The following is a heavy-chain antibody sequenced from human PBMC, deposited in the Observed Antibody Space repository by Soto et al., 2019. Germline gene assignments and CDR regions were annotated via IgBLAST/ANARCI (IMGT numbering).Heavy chain of an antibody. Sequence: HPGGSLRLSCAASGFTFSSYAMHWVRQAPGKGLEWVAVIWYDESNKYYTASVKGRFTISRDNSKNTLYLQMNSLRAEDTAVYYCARDPLPYSSGSNWFDPWGQGTLVTVSS. V-gene: IGHV3-33*01. CDR1: GFTFSSYA. D-gene: IGHD6-19*01. J-gene: IGHJ5*02. CDR3: ARDPLPYSSGSNWFDP. CDR2: IWYDESNK.